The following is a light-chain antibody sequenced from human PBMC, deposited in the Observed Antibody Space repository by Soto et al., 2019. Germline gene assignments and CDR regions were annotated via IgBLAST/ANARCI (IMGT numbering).Light chain of an antibody. Sequence: IQLTQSPSSLSASVGDRVTITCRASQDINSFLAWYQQKPGKAPKLLIYAASTLQSGVPSRFSGSGSGTDFTLTISSLQPEDFAVYYCQQYGSSPPFTFGPGTKVDIK. J-gene: IGKJ3*01. CDR3: QQYGSSPPFT. V-gene: IGKV1-9*01. CDR2: AAS. CDR1: QDINSF.